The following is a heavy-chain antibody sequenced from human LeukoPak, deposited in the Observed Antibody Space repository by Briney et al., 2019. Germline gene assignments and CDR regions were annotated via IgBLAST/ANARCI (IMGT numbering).Heavy chain of an antibody. J-gene: IGHJ5*02. CDR3: ARDLSGYSYGFNNWLDP. Sequence: SVKVSRKASGGTFSSYAISWVRQAPGQGLEWMGGIIPIFGTANCAQKFQGRVTITADESTSTAYMELSSLRSEDTAVYYCARDLSGYSYGFNNWLDPWGQGTLVTVSS. D-gene: IGHD5-18*01. V-gene: IGHV1-69*13. CDR2: IIPIFGTA. CDR1: GGTFSSYA.